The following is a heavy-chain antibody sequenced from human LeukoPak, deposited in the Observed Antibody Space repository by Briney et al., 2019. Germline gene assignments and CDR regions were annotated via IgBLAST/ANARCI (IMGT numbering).Heavy chain of an antibody. CDR3: ARQITMIVVERRIDAFDI. CDR2: ISAYNGNT. J-gene: IGHJ3*02. CDR1: GYTFTSYG. V-gene: IGHV1-18*01. Sequence: GASVKVSCKASGYTFTSYGISWVRQAPGQGLEWMGWISAYNGNTNYAQKLQGRVTMTTDTSTSTAYMELRSLRSDDTAVYYCARQITMIVVERRIDAFDIWGQGTMVTVSS. D-gene: IGHD3-22*01.